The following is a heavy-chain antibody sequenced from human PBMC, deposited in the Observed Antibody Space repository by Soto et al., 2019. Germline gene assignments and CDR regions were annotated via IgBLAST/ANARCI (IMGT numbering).Heavy chain of an antibody. CDR1: GFTFNYYW. J-gene: IGHJ3*01. V-gene: IGHV3-74*01. CDR3: VRGDKGGFDL. CDR2: IHSDGSTT. D-gene: IGHD2-21*02. Sequence: EVQLVESEGGLVQRGGSLRLSWTASGFTFNYYWMHWVRQAPGQGLVWVSHIHSDGSTTTYADSVKGRFTISRDNAKNTLYLQMNSLRAEDTAVYYCVRGDKGGFDLWGQGTTVTVSS.